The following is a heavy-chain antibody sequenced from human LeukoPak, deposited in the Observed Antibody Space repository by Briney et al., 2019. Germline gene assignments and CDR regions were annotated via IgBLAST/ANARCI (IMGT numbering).Heavy chain of an antibody. Sequence: PSQTLSLTCTVSGGSISSGDYYWGWIRQLPGKGLEWIGYIYYSGRTYYNPSLKSRVTISVDTSKNQFSLKLSSVTAADTAVYYCASIWFGELLRHFDYWGQGTLVTVSS. CDR3: ASIWFGELLRHFDY. CDR2: IYYSGRT. D-gene: IGHD3-10*01. J-gene: IGHJ4*02. CDR1: GGSISSGDYY. V-gene: IGHV4-30-4*08.